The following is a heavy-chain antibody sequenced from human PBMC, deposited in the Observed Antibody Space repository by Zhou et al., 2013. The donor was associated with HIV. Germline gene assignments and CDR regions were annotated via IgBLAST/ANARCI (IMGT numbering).Heavy chain of an antibody. Sequence: QVHLVQSGAEVKKPGSSVKVSCKASGGIFSGYGIAWLRQAPGQGLEWMGRIIPGLGKANYAQKFQDRLSIIADESTTTAYMELSSLRSGDTAMYYCARTVGRFCSVGHCLSYFDYWGQGTRVTVSS. J-gene: IGHJ4*02. D-gene: IGHD2-15*01. CDR2: IIPGLGKA. CDR1: GGIFSGYG. CDR3: ARTVGRFCSVGHCLSYFDY. V-gene: IGHV1-69*11.